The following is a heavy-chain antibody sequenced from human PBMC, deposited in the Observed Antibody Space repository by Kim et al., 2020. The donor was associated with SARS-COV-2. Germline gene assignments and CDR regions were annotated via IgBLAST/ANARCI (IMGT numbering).Heavy chain of an antibody. CDR3: ARHFVGAFDY. J-gene: IGHJ4*02. CDR2: IKQDGSDK. V-gene: IGHV3-7*03. Sequence: GGSLRLSCDASGFTFSDYWMSWVRQAPGKGLEWVANIKQDGSDKTYVGSVRGRFTISRDNVKNSLYLQMNSLRADDTAVYYCARHFVGAFDYWGQGTLVTVSS. D-gene: IGHD1-26*01. CDR1: GFTFSDYW.